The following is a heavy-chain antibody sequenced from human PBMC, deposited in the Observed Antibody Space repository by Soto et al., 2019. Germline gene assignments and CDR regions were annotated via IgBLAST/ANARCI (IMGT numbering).Heavy chain of an antibody. CDR3: AKDLGGNSSPYYYGMDV. V-gene: IGHV3-23*01. D-gene: IGHD2-21*02. J-gene: IGHJ6*02. Sequence: GGSLRLSCAASGFTFSSYAVSWVRQAPGKGLEWVSAISGSGGSTYYADSVKGRFTISRDNSKNTLYLQMNSLRAEETAVYYCAKDLGGNSSPYYYGMDVWGQGTTVTVSS. CDR1: GFTFSSYA. CDR2: ISGSGGST.